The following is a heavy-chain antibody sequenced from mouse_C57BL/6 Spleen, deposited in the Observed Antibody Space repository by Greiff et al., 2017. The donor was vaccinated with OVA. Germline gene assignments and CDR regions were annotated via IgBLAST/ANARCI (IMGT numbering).Heavy chain of an antibody. Sequence: QVQLQQSGPELVKPGASVKISCKASGYAFSSSWMNWVKQRPGKGLEWIGRIYPGDGDTNYNGKFKGKATLTADKSSSTAYMQLSSLTSEDSAVYCCARTSKNYYAMDYWGQGTSVTVSS. CDR1: GYAFSSSW. CDR3: ARTSKNYYAMDY. J-gene: IGHJ4*01. D-gene: IGHD2-10*02. V-gene: IGHV1-82*01. CDR2: IYPGDGDT.